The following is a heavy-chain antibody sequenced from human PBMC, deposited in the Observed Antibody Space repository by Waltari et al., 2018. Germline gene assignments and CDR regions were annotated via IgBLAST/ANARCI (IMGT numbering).Heavy chain of an antibody. CDR2: IYYTGST. CDR3: ARGGGGDWEWFDP. D-gene: IGHD2-21*02. J-gene: IGHJ5*02. CDR1: AVSITGFY. V-gene: IGHV4-59*01. Sequence: QVPLQESGPSLLKPSETLSLICPVSAVSITGFYWRWVRQPPGKGLDWIGYIYYTGSTNFNPALKSRVTMSVDTSKNQFSLKLSSVTAADTAFYYCARGGGGDWEWFDPWGQGTLVTVSS.